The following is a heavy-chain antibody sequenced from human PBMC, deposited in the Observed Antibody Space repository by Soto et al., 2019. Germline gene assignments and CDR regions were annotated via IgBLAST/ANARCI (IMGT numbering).Heavy chain of an antibody. CDR3: ARKRKESSGYVGYFQH. V-gene: IGHV1-3*01. D-gene: IGHD3-22*01. Sequence: QVQLVQSGAEVKKPGASVKVSCKASGYTFTSYAMHWVRQAPGQRLEWMGWINAGNGNTKYSQKFQGRVTITRDTSASTAYMELSSLRSEDTAVYYCARKRKESSGYVGYFQHWGQGTLVTVSS. J-gene: IGHJ1*01. CDR2: INAGNGNT. CDR1: GYTFTSYA.